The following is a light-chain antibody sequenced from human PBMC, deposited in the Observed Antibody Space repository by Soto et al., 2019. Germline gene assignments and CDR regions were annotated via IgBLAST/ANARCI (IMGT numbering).Light chain of an antibody. Sequence: DVVITHTPLSLSFAPLQPSSISCKSGHSLLHITGETFLFWYLQKPGQSPQLLIYEVSTRVSGVPDRFSGSGSGTDFTLEISRVETDDVGIYYCMQSTQLPPTFGQGTRLEIK. CDR1: HSLLHITGETF. J-gene: IGKJ5*01. CDR2: EVS. V-gene: IGKV2D-29*02. CDR3: MQSTQLPPT.